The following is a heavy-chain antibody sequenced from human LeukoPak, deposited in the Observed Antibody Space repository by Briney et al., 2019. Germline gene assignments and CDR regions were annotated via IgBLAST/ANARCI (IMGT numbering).Heavy chain of an antibody. V-gene: IGHV4-34*01. CDR1: GGSFSGYY. J-gene: IGHJ4*02. D-gene: IGHD1-26*01. Sequence: PSETLSLTCAVYGGSFSGYYWSWIRQPPGKGLEWIGEINHSGSTNYNPSLKSRVTISVDTSKNQLSLKLSSVTAADTAVYYCARGPRGATGTSRYFDYWGQGTLVTVSS. CDR2: INHSGST. CDR3: ARGPRGATGTSRYFDY.